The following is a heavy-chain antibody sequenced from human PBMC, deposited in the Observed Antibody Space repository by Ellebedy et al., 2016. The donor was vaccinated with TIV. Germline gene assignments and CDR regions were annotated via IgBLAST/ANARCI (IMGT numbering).Heavy chain of an antibody. CDR1: GFTFSSYW. J-gene: IGHJ4*02. V-gene: IGHV3-23*01. D-gene: IGHD3-10*01. CDR2: VSGNGAST. Sequence: GESLKISCAASGFTFSSYWMYWVRQAPGKGLEWVSGVSGNGASTYYVDSVKGRFTISRDNSKSTVYLQMNNLRAEDTAVYYCAKHYFHSGSYVDYWGQGTLATVSS. CDR3: AKHYFHSGSYVDY.